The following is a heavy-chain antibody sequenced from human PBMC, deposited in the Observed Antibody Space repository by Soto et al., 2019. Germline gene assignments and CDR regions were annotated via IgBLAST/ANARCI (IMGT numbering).Heavy chain of an antibody. Sequence: PSETLSLTCDVSGDTISTGGYTWAWIRQPPGKALEWIGHTYHSGNPYYNPSLKSRVTISVDTSKNQFSLTVTSVTAADTAVYYCARRIVATETFDYWGQGTLVTVSS. V-gene: IGHV4-30-2*01. J-gene: IGHJ4*02. CDR2: TYHSGNP. D-gene: IGHD5-12*01. CDR1: GDTISTGGYT. CDR3: ARRIVATETFDY.